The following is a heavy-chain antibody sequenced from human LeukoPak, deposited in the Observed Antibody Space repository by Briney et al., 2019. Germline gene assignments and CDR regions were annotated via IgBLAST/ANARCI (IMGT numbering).Heavy chain of an antibody. Sequence: SETLSLTYTVSGYSISSGYYWGWIRQPPGKGLEWIGSIYHSGSTYYNPSLKSRVTISVATSKNQFSLKLSSVTAADTAVYYCARDYCTNGVCPVDLWGRGTLVTVSS. CDR3: ARDYCTNGVCPVDL. V-gene: IGHV4-38-2*02. D-gene: IGHD2-8*01. J-gene: IGHJ2*01. CDR2: IYHSGST. CDR1: GYSISSGYY.